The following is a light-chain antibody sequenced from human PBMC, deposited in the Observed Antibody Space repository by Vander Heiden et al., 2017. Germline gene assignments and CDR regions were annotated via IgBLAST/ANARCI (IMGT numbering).Light chain of an antibody. Sequence: QSALTQPASVSGSPGQSITISCTGTSSDVGSYNLVSWYQQHPGKAPKLMIYEVSKRPSGVSNRFSGSKSGNTASLTISGRQAEDEADYYCCSDAGSSTWVFGGGTKLTVL. V-gene: IGLV2-23*02. J-gene: IGLJ3*02. CDR1: SSDVGSYNL. CDR3: CSDAGSSTWV. CDR2: EVS.